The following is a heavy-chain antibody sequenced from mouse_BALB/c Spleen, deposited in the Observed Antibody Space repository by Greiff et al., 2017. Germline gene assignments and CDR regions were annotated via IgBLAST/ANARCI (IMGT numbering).Heavy chain of an antibody. D-gene: IGHD2-14*01. CDR2: ISSGGSYT. CDR3: ARDYRYDGYAMDY. CDR1: GFTFSSYA. V-gene: IGHV5-9-4*01. Sequence: EVKLMESGGGLVKPGGSLKLSCAASGFTFSSYAMSWVRQSPEKRLEWVAEISSGGSYTYYPDTVTGRFTISRDNAKNTLYLEMSSLRSEDTAMYYCARDYRYDGYAMDYWGQGTSVTVSS. J-gene: IGHJ4*01.